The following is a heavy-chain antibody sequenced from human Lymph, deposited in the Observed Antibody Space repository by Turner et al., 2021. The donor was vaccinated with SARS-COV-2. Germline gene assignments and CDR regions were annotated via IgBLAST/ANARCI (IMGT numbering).Heavy chain of an antibody. J-gene: IGHJ4*02. CDR1: GSTFTGDY. Sequence: QVQLVLSGAEVKKPGASVTVSCKASGSTFTGDYIHWVRQAPGQGLEWMGWINPNSGGTNYAQRFQGRVTMTRDTSLSTAYMQLSRLRSDDTAVYYCARARDLQSMVRGVDPFDYWGQGTLVTVSS. D-gene: IGHD3-10*01. CDR2: INPNSGGT. CDR3: ARARDLQSMVRGVDPFDY. V-gene: IGHV1-2*02.